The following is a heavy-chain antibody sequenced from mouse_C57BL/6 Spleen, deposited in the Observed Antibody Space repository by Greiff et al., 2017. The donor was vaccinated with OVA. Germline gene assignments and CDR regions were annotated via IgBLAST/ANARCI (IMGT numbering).Heavy chain of an antibody. V-gene: IGHV1-50*01. D-gene: IGHD2-5*01. CDR2: IDPSDSYT. J-gene: IGHJ1*03. CDR3: ARKSNYSSYWYFDV. Sequence: QVQLQQPGAELVKPGASVTLSCKASGYTFTSYWMQWVKQRPGQGLEWIGEIDPSDSYTNYNQKFKGKATLTVDTSSSTAYMQLSSLTSEDSAVYYCARKSNYSSYWYFDVWGTGTTVTVSS. CDR1: GYTFTSYW.